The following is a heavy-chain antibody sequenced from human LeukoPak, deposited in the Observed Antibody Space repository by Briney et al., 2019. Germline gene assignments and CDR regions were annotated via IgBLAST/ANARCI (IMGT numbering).Heavy chain of an antibody. CDR1: GFTFSSYG. CDR2: ISYDGSNK. Sequence: QSGGSLRLSCAASGFTFSSYGMHWVRQAPGKGLERVAVISYDGSNKYYADSVKGRFTISRDNSKNTLYLQMNSLRAEDTAVYYCAKDYYVRTERPQIDYWGQGTLVTVSS. V-gene: IGHV3-30*18. J-gene: IGHJ4*02. D-gene: IGHD3-10*02. CDR3: AKDYYVRTERPQIDY.